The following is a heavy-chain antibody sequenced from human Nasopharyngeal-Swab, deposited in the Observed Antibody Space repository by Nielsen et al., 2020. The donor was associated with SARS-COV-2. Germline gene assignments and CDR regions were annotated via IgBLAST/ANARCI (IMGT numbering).Heavy chain of an antibody. CDR2: ISGSGAHT. Sequence: GESLKISCAVSGFTFSNYAMTWVRQAPGRGLEWVSSISGSGAHTYYADSVKGRFTISRDNSKNTLYLQMNSLRAEDTAVYYCAKYLGALDYWGQGTLVTVSS. CDR3: AKYLGALDY. V-gene: IGHV3-23*01. CDR1: GFTFSNYA. J-gene: IGHJ4*02. D-gene: IGHD3-10*01.